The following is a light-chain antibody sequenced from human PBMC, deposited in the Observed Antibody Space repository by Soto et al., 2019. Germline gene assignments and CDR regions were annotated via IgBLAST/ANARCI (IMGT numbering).Light chain of an antibody. Sequence: EIVLTQSPGTLSLSPGERATLSCRASQTIASRYLAWYQHQPAQAPRLLIYRTFARAPGISDRFSGGGFGTVFTLTFSRLEREDFAVYYCRQYDTSPPTFGQGTRLETK. V-gene: IGKV3-20*01. J-gene: IGKJ5*01. CDR1: QTIASRY. CDR3: RQYDTSPPT. CDR2: RTF.